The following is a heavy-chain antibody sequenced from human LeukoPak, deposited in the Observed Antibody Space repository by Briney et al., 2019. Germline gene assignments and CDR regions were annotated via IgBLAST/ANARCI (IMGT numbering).Heavy chain of an antibody. V-gene: IGHV3-48*03. CDR1: GFIFNNYE. D-gene: IGHD3-22*01. Sequence: GGSLRLSCAASGFIFNNYEMNWVRQAPGKGLEWVSYISSSGSTIYYADSVKGRFTISRDNAKNSLYLQMNSLRAEDTAVYYCARDFEPQWFHPSGWFDPWGQGTLVTVSS. CDR2: ISSSGSTI. CDR3: ARDFEPQWFHPSGWFDP. J-gene: IGHJ5*02.